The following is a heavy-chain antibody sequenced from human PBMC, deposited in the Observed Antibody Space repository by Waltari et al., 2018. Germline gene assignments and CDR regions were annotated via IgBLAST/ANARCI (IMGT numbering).Heavy chain of an antibody. CDR1: GYTFTDFY. D-gene: IGHD5-12*01. CDR3: AVLVATNDDPLDI. CDR2: VDPENGKT. Sequence: DVQVVQSGAEVKKPGATVKISCKVSGYTFTDFYMHWVQQAPGKGLQGVGLVDPENGKTVQEENFKGRVTMTADTSTDTAYMELSSLRSDDTAVYYCAVLVATNDDPLDIWGQGTVVTVSP. J-gene: IGHJ3*02. V-gene: IGHV1-69-2*01.